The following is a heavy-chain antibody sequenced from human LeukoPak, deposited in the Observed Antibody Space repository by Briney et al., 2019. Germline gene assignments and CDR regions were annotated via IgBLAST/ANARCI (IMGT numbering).Heavy chain of an antibody. CDR2: IYYSGST. J-gene: IGHJ6*04. CDR3: ARDKGTTVTNYGIDV. V-gene: IGHV4-59*01. CDR1: GGSISSYY. Sequence: SETLSLTCTVSGGSISSYYWSWIRQPPGKGLEWIGYIYYSGSTNYNPSLKSRVTISVDTSKNQFSLKLSSVTAADTAVYYCARDKGTTVTNYGIDVWGKGTTVTVSS. D-gene: IGHD4-17*01.